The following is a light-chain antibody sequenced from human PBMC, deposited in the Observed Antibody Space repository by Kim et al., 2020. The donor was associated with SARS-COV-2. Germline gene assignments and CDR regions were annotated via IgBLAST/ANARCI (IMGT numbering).Light chain of an antibody. CDR3: NSRGSSGNVL. J-gene: IGLJ2*01. CDR2: GRN. CDR1: SLRNYY. V-gene: IGLV3-19*01. Sequence: SSELTQDPAVSVALGQTVKITCQGDSLRNYYASWYQQKPGQAPVLVIYGRNDRPSGIPERLSGSTSGDTASLIITGAQAEDEADYYCNSRGSSGNVLFGGVSYLTVL.